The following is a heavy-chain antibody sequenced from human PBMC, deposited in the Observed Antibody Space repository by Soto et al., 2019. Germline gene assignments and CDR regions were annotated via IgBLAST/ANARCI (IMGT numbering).Heavy chain of an antibody. CDR1: GGTFSSYA. V-gene: IGHV1-69*10. CDR3: ARGRSGFSSWYYYYCYMDV. D-gene: IGHD6-13*01. J-gene: IGHJ6*03. Sequence: ASVKVSCKASGGTFSSYAISWVRQAPGQGLEWMGGIIPIFGIANYAQKFQGRVTITADKSTSTAYMELSSLRSEDTAVYYCARGRSGFSSWYYYYCYMDVWGKGTTVTVSS. CDR2: IIPIFGIA.